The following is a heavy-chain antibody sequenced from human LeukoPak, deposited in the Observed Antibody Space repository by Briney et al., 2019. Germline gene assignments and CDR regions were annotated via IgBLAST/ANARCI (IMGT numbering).Heavy chain of an antibody. CDR2: VSTSGRST. V-gene: IGHV3-23*01. Sequence: PGGSLRLSCAASGFTFSTYTMSWVRQAPGKGLEWVSTVSTSGRSTYYADSVKGRFTISRDNSRNTLFLQMNSLRAEDTAVYYCAKGLNAYGSGSYYNLDAFDIWGQGTMVTVSS. CDR3: AKGLNAYGSGSYYNLDAFDI. J-gene: IGHJ3*02. D-gene: IGHD3-10*01. CDR1: GFTFSTYT.